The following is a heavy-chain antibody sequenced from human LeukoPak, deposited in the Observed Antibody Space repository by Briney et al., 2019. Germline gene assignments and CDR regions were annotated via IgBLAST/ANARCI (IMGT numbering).Heavy chain of an antibody. Sequence: PGGSLRLSCAASGFTFSSHGMNWVRQAPGKGLEWISYISSRSSTIYYADSVKGRFTISRDNAKNSLYLQMNSLRDEDTAVYYCARGCSGGSCFGDFDYWGQGTLGTVSS. CDR2: ISSRSSTI. V-gene: IGHV3-48*02. CDR3: ARGCSGGSCFGDFDY. J-gene: IGHJ4*02. CDR1: GFTFSSHG. D-gene: IGHD2-15*01.